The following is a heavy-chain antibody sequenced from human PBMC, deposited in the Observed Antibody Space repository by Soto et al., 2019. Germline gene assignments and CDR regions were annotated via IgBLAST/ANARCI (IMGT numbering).Heavy chain of an antibody. D-gene: IGHD3-3*01. J-gene: IGHJ4*02. V-gene: IGHV3-23*01. CDR1: GFTFSSYA. CDR2: ISGSGGST. Sequence: GGSLRLSCAASGFTFSSYAMSWVRQAPGKGLEWVSAISGSGGSTYYADSVKGRFTISRDNSKNTLYLQMNSLRAEDTAVYYCAKDMYYFWSGYYRNRFYYWGQGTLVTVSS. CDR3: AKDMYYFWSGYYRNRFYY.